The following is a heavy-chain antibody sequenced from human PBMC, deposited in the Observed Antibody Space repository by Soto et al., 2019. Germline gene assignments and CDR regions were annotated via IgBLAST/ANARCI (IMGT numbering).Heavy chain of an antibody. J-gene: IGHJ4*02. D-gene: IGHD3-22*01. CDR2: IYYSGST. V-gene: IGHV4-30-4*01. Sequence: PSETLSLTCTVSGGSISSGHYYWSWIRQPPGKGLEWIGYIYYSGSTYYNPSLKSRVTISVDTSKNQFSLKLSSVTAADTAVYYCAREEWVIFITMIVVVINFDFCGQGTLVPVS. CDR1: GGSISSGHYY. CDR3: AREEWVIFITMIVVVINFDF.